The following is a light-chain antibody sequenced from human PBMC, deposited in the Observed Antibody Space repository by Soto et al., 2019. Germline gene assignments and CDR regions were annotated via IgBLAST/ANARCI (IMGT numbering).Light chain of an antibody. CDR2: SAS. V-gene: IGKV1-39*01. CDR1: QGISSY. CDR3: QQSYSTLPIT. J-gene: IGKJ5*01. Sequence: DIQLTQSPSSLSASVGDRVTITCRVSQGISSYLNWYQQKPGKAPKLLIYSASSLQSGVPSRFSGSGSVTDFTLTISSLQPEDFATYYCQQSYSTLPITFGQGTRLEIK.